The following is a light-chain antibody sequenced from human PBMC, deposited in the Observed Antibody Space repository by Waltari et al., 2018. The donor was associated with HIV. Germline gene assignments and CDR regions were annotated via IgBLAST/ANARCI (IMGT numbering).Light chain of an antibody. V-gene: IGKV3-15*01. Sequence: EIVMTQSPATLSVSPGEGATLSCRASQSVNIKLAWDQQKFGQAPRLLIYGASTRATGIPARFSGSGSGTEFTLTISSLQSEDFALYYCHQYNSWPETFGQGTKVEIK. CDR1: QSVNIK. CDR2: GAS. J-gene: IGKJ1*01. CDR3: HQYNSWPET.